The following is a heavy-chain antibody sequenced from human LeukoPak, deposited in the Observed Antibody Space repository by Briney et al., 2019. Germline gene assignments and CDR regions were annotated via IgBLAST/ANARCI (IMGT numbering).Heavy chain of an antibody. D-gene: IGHD4-17*01. Sequence: PGGSLRLSCAASGFTFSSYGMHWVRQAPGKGLEWVSAISGSGGSTYYADSVKGRFTISRDNSKNTLYLQMNSLRAEDTAVYYCAKPKIQTVTLPYYFDYWGQGTLVTVSS. CDR2: ISGSGGST. CDR1: GFTFSSYG. CDR3: AKPKIQTVTLPYYFDY. J-gene: IGHJ4*02. V-gene: IGHV3-23*01.